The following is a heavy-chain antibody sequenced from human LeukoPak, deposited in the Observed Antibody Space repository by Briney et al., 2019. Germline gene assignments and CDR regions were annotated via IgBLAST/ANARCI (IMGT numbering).Heavy chain of an antibody. D-gene: IGHD6-19*01. CDR3: ARDGRSSGWSFDY. CDR2: IYSGGST. J-gene: IGHJ4*02. V-gene: IGHV3-66*01. CDR1: GFTFTSYA. Sequence: GGSLRLSCAASGFTFTSYAMSWVRQAPGKGLEWVSVIYSGGSTYYADSVKGRFTISRDNSKNTLYLQMNSLRAEDTAVYYCARDGRSSGWSFDYWGQGTLVTVSS.